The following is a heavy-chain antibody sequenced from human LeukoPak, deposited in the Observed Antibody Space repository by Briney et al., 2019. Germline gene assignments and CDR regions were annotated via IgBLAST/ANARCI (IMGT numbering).Heavy chain of an antibody. CDR3: ARVGFRGYSYGTDY. CDR1: GFTFSSYS. D-gene: IGHD5-18*01. CDR2: IYYSGST. J-gene: IGHJ4*02. Sequence: PGGSLRLSCAASGFTFSSYSMNWVRQAPGKGLEWLGSIYYSGSTYYNPSLKSRVTISVDTSKNQFSLKLSSVTAADTAVYYCARVGFRGYSYGTDYWGQGTLVTVSS. V-gene: IGHV4-39*07.